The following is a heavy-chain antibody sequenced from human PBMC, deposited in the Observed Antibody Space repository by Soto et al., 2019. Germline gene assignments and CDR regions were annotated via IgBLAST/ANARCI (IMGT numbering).Heavy chain of an antibody. Sequence: SETLSLTCAVSGGSISSGGYSWSWIRQPPGKGLEWIGYIYHSGSTYYNPPLKSRVTISVDRSKNQFSLKLSSVTAADTAVYYCARGKYYGSGTHYNWFDPWGQGTLVTVSS. D-gene: IGHD3-10*01. CDR2: IYHSGST. J-gene: IGHJ5*02. CDR1: GGSISSGGYS. V-gene: IGHV4-30-2*01. CDR3: ARGKYYGSGTHYNWFDP.